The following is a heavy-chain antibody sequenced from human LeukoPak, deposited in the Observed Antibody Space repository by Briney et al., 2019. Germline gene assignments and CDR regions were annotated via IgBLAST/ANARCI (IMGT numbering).Heavy chain of an antibody. J-gene: IGHJ2*01. CDR3: ARKNLYWYFDL. Sequence: AASVKVSCKASGGTFSSYAISWVRQAPRQGLEWMGGIIPIFGTANYAQKFQGRVTITADESTSTAYMELSSLRSEDTAVYYCARKNLYWYFDLWGRGTLVTVSS. CDR1: GGTFSSYA. CDR2: IIPIFGTA. V-gene: IGHV1-69*01.